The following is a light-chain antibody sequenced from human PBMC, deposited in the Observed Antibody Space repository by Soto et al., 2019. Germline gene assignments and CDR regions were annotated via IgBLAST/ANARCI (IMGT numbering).Light chain of an antibody. CDR2: GAS. CDR1: QSLSSSY. J-gene: IGKJ5*01. Sequence: EIVLTQSPGTLSLSPGERATLSCRASQSLSSSYLVWYQQKPGQAPRLLIYGASSRATGIPDRFTGSGSGTEFTLTISGLQSEDFAVYYCQQYNSWPITFGQGTRL. V-gene: IGKV3-20*01. CDR3: QQYNSWPIT.